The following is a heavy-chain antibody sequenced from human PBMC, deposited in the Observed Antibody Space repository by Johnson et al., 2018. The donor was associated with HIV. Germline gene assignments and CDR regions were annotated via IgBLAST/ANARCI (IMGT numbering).Heavy chain of an antibody. CDR3: TTVIPQWYWWPMRRYGAFDI. CDR1: GFTFSNAW. J-gene: IGHJ3*02. Sequence: VQLVESGGGLVKPGGSLRLSCAASGFTFSNAWMSWVRQAPGKGLEWVGRIKSKTDGGTTDYAAPVKGRFTISRDDSKNTLYLQMNSLKTEDTAVYYCTTVIPQWYWWPMRRYGAFDIWGQGTMVTVSS. V-gene: IGHV3-15*01. D-gene: IGHD2-8*02. CDR2: IKSKTDGGTT.